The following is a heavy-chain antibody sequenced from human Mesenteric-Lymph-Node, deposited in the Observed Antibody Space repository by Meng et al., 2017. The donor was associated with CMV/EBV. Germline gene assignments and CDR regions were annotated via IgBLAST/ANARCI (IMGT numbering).Heavy chain of an antibody. D-gene: IGHD6-13*01. CDR3: ARQQQLVY. Sequence: GESLKISCAASGFTFSSYWMSWVRQAPGKALEWVANIKQDGSEKYYVDSVKGRFTISRDNAKNSLYLQMNSPRAEDTAVYYCARQQQLVYWGQGTLVTVSS. V-gene: IGHV3-7*01. CDR1: GFTFSSYW. J-gene: IGHJ4*02. CDR2: IKQDGSEK.